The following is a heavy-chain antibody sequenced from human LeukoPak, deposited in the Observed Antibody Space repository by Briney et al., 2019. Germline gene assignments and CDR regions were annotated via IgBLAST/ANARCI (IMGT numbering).Heavy chain of an antibody. CDR2: ISSSSTI. J-gene: IGHJ3*02. Sequence: PGGSLRLSCAASGFTLSSYSMNWVRQAPGKGLEWVSYISSSSTIYYADSVKGRFTISRDNAKNSLYLQMNSLRAEDTAVYYCARTLYGDTTDAFDIWGQGTMVTVSS. V-gene: IGHV3-48*01. D-gene: IGHD4-17*01. CDR1: GFTLSSYS. CDR3: ARTLYGDTTDAFDI.